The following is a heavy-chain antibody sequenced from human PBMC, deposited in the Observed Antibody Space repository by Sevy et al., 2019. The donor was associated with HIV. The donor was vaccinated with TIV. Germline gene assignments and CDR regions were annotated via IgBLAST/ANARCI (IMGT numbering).Heavy chain of an antibody. J-gene: IGHJ6*02. D-gene: IGHD4-4*01. V-gene: IGHV3-7*01. Sequence: GGSLRLSCAASGFTFSSYWMSWVRQAPGKGLEWVANIKQDGSEKYYVDSVKGRFTISRDNAKNSLYLQMNGLRAEDTAVYYCALPPTTVTLWGYYYYGMDVWGQGTTVTVSS. CDR3: ALPPTTVTLWGYYYYGMDV. CDR1: GFTFSSYW. CDR2: IKQDGSEK.